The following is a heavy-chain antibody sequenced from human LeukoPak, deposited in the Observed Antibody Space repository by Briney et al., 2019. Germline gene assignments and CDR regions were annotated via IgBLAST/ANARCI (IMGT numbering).Heavy chain of an antibody. Sequence: GASVKVSCKASGYTFTSYDIHWVRQATGQGLEWMGRMNPNRGDTDYAQKFQGRVTMTRDTSISTAYMELSSLRSEDTAVYYCARGSHLHLEFDYWGQGTLVTVSS. D-gene: IGHD1-1*01. V-gene: IGHV1-8*01. CDR3: ARGSHLHLEFDY. CDR2: MNPNRGDT. CDR1: GYTFTSYD. J-gene: IGHJ4*02.